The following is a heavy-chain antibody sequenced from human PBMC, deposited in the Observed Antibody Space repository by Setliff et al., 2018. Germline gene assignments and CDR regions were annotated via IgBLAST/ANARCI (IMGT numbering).Heavy chain of an antibody. Sequence: PSETLSLTCTVSGGSISSYYWSWIRQPAGKGLEWVGHIYIGGSANYNPSLKSRVTMSIDTSKNQFSLKLNSVTAADMAVYYCAREQWLDPPGYYYMDVWAKGTTVTVSS. V-gene: IGHV4-4*07. J-gene: IGHJ6*03. CDR1: GGSISSYY. CDR2: IYIGGSA. D-gene: IGHD6-19*01. CDR3: AREQWLDPPGYYYMDV.